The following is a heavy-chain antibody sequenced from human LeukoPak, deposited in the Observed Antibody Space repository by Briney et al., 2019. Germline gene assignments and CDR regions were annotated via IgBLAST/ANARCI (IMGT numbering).Heavy chain of an antibody. CDR3: ARGGGSSTSCPYYYYYYRDV. V-gene: IGHV3-20*04. J-gene: IGHJ6*03. CDR2: INWNGGST. Sequence: GRSLRLSCAASGFTFDDYGMSWVSQAPGKGLEWVSGINWNGGSTVYADSVKGRFTISRDNAKNSLYLQMNSLRAEDTALYYCARGGGSSTSCPYYYYYYRDVWGKGTRVSVSS. D-gene: IGHD2-2*01. CDR1: GFTFDDYG.